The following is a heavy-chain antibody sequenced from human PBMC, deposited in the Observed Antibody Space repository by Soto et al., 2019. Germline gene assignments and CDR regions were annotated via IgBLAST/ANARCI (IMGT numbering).Heavy chain of an antibody. CDR1: GYTLTGLS. CDR2: FDPEEGET. V-gene: IGHV1-24*01. J-gene: IGHJ4*02. CDR3: AKVHGIVAATYFFDY. Sequence: GASVKVSCKVSGYTLTGLSVQWLRRAPGKGLEWMGGFDPEEGETTYAQKFQGRVIMTEDTSTATAYMELISLTSHDTAVYYCAKVHGIVAATYFFDYWGQGTLVTVSS. D-gene: IGHD1-26*01.